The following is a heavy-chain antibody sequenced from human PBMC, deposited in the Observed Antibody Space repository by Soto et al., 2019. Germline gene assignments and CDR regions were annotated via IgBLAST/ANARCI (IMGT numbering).Heavy chain of an antibody. V-gene: IGHV1-18*04. J-gene: IGHJ4*02. CDR2: ISASNGHT. D-gene: IGHD3-3*01. CDR3: ARNTGSGNSGGFDY. CDR1: GYTFSGHS. Sequence: WAAVKVSCKASGYTFSGHSISWVRQAPGQGLEWMGWISASNGHTNYAQKFQGRVTMTTDTFTTTVYMEMKSLRSDDTAVYYCARNTGSGNSGGFDYWGQGTLVTVS.